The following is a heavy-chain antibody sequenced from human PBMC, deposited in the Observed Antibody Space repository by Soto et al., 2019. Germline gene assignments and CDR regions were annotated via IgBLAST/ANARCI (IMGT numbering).Heavy chain of an antibody. Sequence: EVQLVESGGGLVKTGGSLRLSCAASGFTFNNAWMNWVRQAPGKGLEWVGRIKSKTDGGTTDYAAPVKGRFTISRDDSKNTLYLQMNSLKIEDTAVYYCTTGSDYGWKLDYWGQGTLVTVSS. CDR2: IKSKTDGGTT. CDR1: GFTFNNAW. D-gene: IGHD1-26*01. CDR3: TTGSDYGWKLDY. V-gene: IGHV3-15*07. J-gene: IGHJ4*02.